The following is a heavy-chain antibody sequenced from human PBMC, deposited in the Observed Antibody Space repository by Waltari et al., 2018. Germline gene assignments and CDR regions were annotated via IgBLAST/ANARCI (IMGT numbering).Heavy chain of an antibody. CDR3: ARGNFWSGYSLDY. D-gene: IGHD3-3*01. Sequence: QVQLVQSGSEVKKPGSSVQVACKASGCTFSSYTISCARRAPGQGLEWMGGVIPIFGTANYAQKFQGRVTITADESTSTAYMELSSLRSEDTAVYYCARGNFWSGYSLDYWGQGTLVTVSS. CDR1: GCTFSSYT. CDR2: VIPIFGTA. V-gene: IGHV1-69*01. J-gene: IGHJ4*02.